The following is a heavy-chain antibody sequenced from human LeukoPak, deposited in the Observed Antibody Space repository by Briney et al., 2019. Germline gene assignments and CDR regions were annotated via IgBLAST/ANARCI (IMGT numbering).Heavy chain of an antibody. Sequence: GGSLRLSCAASGFTFISYAMSWVRQAPGKGLEWVSAISGSGGSTYYADSVKGRFTISIDNSKNTLYLQMNSLRAEDTAVYYCAKSRAKSSGWYSFMPWGQGTLVTVSS. CDR3: AKSRAKSSGWYSFMP. CDR1: GFTFISYA. V-gene: IGHV3-23*01. CDR2: ISGSGGST. D-gene: IGHD6-19*01. J-gene: IGHJ5*02.